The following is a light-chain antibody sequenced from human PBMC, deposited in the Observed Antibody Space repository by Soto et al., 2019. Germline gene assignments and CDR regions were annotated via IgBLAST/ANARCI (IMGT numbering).Light chain of an antibody. J-gene: IGLJ1*01. CDR3: CSYTSSSTLV. Sequence: QSVLTQPASVSGSPGQSITISCTGISNDVGTYNLVSWYQHHPGKAPKLIIYEASKRPSGVPNRFSGSKSGNTASLTISGLHAEDEADYYCCSYTSSSTLVFGTGTKLTVL. V-gene: IGLV2-14*02. CDR1: SNDVGTYNL. CDR2: EAS.